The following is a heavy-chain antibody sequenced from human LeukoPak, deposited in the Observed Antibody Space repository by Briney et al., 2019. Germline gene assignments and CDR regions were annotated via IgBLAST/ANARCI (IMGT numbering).Heavy chain of an antibody. J-gene: IGHJ5*02. V-gene: IGHV1-46*01. CDR2: INPSGGST. CDR3: ARDKSPSGVVPAAIKGDWFDP. CDR1: GYTFTSYY. D-gene: IGHD2-2*02. Sequence: ASVKVSCKASGYTFTSYYMHWVRQAPGQGLEWMGIINPSGGSTSYAQKFQGRVTMTRDMSTSTVYMELSSLRSEDTAVYYCARDKSPSGVVPAAIKGDWFDPWGQGTLVTVSS.